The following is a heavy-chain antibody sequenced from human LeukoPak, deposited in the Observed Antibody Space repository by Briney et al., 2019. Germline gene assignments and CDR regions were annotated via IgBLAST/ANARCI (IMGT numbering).Heavy chain of an antibody. CDR3: ARDSQREPHYDYYMDV. Sequence: GASVKVSCKASGYTFTGNYIHWVRQAPGQGLEWVGWINPNSGGTNNAHKFEGRVTMTRDTSISTVYMELSSLKSDDTAVYYCARDSQREPHYDYYMDVSGIGTTVTVSS. CDR2: INPNSGGT. CDR1: GYTFTGNY. D-gene: IGHD1-26*01. V-gene: IGHV1-2*07. J-gene: IGHJ6*03.